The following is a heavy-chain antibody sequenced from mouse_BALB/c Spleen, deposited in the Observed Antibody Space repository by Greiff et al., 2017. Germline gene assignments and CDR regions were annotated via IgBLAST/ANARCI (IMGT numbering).Heavy chain of an antibody. D-gene: IGHD3-1*01. V-gene: IGHV1-15*01. Sequence: VQLQESGAELVRPGASVTLSCTASGYTFTDYEMHWVKQTPVHGLEWIGAIDPETGGTAYNQKFKGKATLTADNSSSTAYMELRSLTSEDAAVYYCTQGGARATFAYWGQGTLVTVSA. CDR3: TQGGARATFAY. CDR1: GYTFTDYE. CDR2: IDPETGGT. J-gene: IGHJ3*01.